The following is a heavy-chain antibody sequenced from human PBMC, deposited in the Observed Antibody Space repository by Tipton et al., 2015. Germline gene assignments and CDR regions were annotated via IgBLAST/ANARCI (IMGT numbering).Heavy chain of an antibody. V-gene: IGHV4-39*01. CDR3: ACQDYDSLTRDYQTVDY. D-gene: IGHD3-9*01. Sequence: TLSLTCTVSGGSIRSSSYYWGWIRQPPGKGLEWIGSIYFSGRTYYSPSLPTRVTISMDASKNQLSLKLSFVTATDTAVYYCACQDYDSLTRDYQTVDYWGQGTLVTVSS. J-gene: IGHJ4*02. CDR1: GGSIRSSSYY. CDR2: IYFSGRT.